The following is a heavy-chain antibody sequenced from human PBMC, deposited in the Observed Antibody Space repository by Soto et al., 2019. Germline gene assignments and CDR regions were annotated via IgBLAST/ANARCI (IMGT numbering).Heavy chain of an antibody. V-gene: IGHV1-18*01. J-gene: IGHJ4*02. CDR2: ISAYNGNT. CDR3: ARDAPPADY. Sequence: QVQLVQSGAEVKKPGASVKVSCKASGYTFTSYAISWVRQAPGQGLEWMGWISAYNGNTNDAQKFQGRVTITRDTSTSTAYMELRRLRSDDTAVYYCARDAPPADYWGQGPLVTVSS. CDR1: GYTFTSYA.